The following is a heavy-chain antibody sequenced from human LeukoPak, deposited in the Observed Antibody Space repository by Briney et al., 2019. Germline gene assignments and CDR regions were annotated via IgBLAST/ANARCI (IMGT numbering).Heavy chain of an antibody. CDR3: ARRSGSYYRYYFDY. J-gene: IGHJ4*02. CDR2: INHSGST. Sequence: SETLSLTCAVYGGSFSGYYWSWIRQPPGKGLEWIGEINHSGSTNYNPSLKSRVTISVDTSKNQFSLKLSSVTAADTAVYYCARRSGSYYRYYFDYWGQGTLVTVSS. CDR1: GGSFSGYY. D-gene: IGHD1-26*01. V-gene: IGHV4-34*01.